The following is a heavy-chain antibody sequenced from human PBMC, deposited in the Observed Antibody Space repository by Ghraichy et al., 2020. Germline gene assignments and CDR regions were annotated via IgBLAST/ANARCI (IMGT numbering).Heavy chain of an antibody. D-gene: IGHD6-13*01. Sequence: GSLRLSCAASGFSLSSYWMHWVRQAPGKGLVWVSRINSDGSSTSYADSVKGRFSISRDNAKNTLYLQMNSLRAEDTAVYYCARDEGYTSTWYGYWGQGTLVTVSS. J-gene: IGHJ4*02. V-gene: IGHV3-74*01. CDR2: INSDGSST. CDR1: GFSLSSYW. CDR3: ARDEGYTSTWYGY.